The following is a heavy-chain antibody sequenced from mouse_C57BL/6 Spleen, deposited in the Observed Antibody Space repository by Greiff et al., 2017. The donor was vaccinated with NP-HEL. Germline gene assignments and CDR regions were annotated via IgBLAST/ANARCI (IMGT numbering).Heavy chain of an antibody. D-gene: IGHD1-1*01. V-gene: IGHV1-69*01. Sequence: QVQLQQPGAELVMPGASVKLSCKASGYTFTSYWMHWVKQRPGQGLEWIGEIDPSDSYTNYNQKFKGKSTLTVDKSSSTAYMQLSSLTSEDSAVYYCARLYGSSFYYAMDYWGQGTSVTVSS. CDR3: ARLYGSSFYYAMDY. CDR2: IDPSDSYT. J-gene: IGHJ4*01. CDR1: GYTFTSYW.